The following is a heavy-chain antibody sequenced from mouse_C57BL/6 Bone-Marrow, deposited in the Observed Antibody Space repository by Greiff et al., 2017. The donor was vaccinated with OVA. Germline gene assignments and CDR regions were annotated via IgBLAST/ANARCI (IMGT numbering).Heavy chain of an antibody. J-gene: IGHJ2*01. D-gene: IGHD2-5*01. V-gene: IGHV14-4*01. CDR1: GFNIKDDY. CDR3: TTSYYSNYVDY. Sequence: EVKLMESGAELVRPGASVKLSCTASGFNIKDDYMHWVKQRPEQGLEWIGWIDPENGDTEYASKFQGKATITADTSSNTAYLQLSSLTSEDTAVYYCTTSYYSNYVDYWGQGTTLTVSS. CDR2: IDPENGDT.